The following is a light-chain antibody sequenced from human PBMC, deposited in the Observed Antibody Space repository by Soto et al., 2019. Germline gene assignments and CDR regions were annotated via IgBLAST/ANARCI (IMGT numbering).Light chain of an antibody. CDR2: GNS. J-gene: IGLJ2*01. CDR3: QSYDSSLSAHVV. Sequence: QSVLTQPPSVSGAPGQRVTISCTGSSSNIGAGYDVHWYQQLPGTAPKLLIYGNSNRPSGVPDRFSGSKSGTSASLAITGLQAEDEADYYCQSYDSSLSAHVVLGGGTKLTAL. CDR1: SSNIGAGYD. V-gene: IGLV1-40*01.